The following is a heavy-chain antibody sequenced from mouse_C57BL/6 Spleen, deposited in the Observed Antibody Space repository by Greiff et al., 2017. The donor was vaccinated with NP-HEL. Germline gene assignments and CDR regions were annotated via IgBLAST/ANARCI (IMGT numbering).Heavy chain of an antibody. CDR1: GYSITSGYY. Sequence: EVKLMESGPGLVKPSQSLSLTCSVTGYSITSGYYWNWIRQFPGNKLEWMGYISYDGSNNYNPSLKNRISITRDTSKNQFFLKLNSVTTEDTATYYCARACTTVVSYYFDYWGQGTTLTVSS. D-gene: IGHD1-1*01. J-gene: IGHJ2*01. V-gene: IGHV3-6*01. CDR2: ISYDGSN. CDR3: ARACTTVVSYYFDY.